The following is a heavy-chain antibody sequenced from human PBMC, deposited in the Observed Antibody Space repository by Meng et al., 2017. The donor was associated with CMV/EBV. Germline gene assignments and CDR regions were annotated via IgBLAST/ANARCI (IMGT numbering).Heavy chain of an antibody. J-gene: IGHJ4*02. CDR2: IYTSGST. V-gene: IGHV4-4*07. CDR3: ARDSSGWYPHFDY. CDR1: GGSISSSY. D-gene: IGHD6-19*01. Sequence: QGPLQESGPGLVKPSETLSSTCTVSGGSISSSYWSWFRQPAGKGLEWIGRIYTSGSTNYNPSLKNRVTMSVDTSKNQFSLKLSSVTAADTAVYYCARDSSGWYPHFDYWGQGTLVTVSS.